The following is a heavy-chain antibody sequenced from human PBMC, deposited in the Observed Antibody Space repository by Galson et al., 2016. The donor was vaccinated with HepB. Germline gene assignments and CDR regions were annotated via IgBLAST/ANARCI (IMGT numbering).Heavy chain of an antibody. Sequence: QSGAEVKKPGESLRISCKGSGYSFTSYWITWVRQMPGKGLEWMGRIEPSDSYTRYSPSFQGHVTISADKSISTAYLQWSSLEASDTAMYYSARHEGVTAADWYFELWGRGTLVTVSS. J-gene: IGHJ2*01. CDR1: GYSFTSYW. V-gene: IGHV5-10-1*01. CDR2: IEPSDSYT. CDR3: ARHEGVTAADWYFEL. D-gene: IGHD2-21*02.